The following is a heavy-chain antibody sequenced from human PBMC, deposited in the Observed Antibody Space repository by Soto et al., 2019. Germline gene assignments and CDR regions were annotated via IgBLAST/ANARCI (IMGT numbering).Heavy chain of an antibody. Sequence: SETLSLTCRVSGGSITSCDFDWNWVRQAPGKGLEWIGYIHYSWSTSYNPSLVSRASIRVDMSQNQFSLRLNSLTAADTAVYFCARDVGEGDTGGLVDSWGQGLLVT. CDR1: GGSITSCDFD. D-gene: IGHD2-8*02. J-gene: IGHJ4*02. CDR2: IHYSWST. V-gene: IGHV4-30-4*01. CDR3: ARDVGEGDTGGLVDS.